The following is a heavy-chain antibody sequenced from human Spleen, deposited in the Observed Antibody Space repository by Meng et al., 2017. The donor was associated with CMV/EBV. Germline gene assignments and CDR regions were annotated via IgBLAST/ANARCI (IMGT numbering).Heavy chain of an antibody. V-gene: IGHV4-4*02. CDR1: GGSISSSNW. D-gene: IGHD2-2*02. J-gene: IGHJ4*02. Sequence: SETLSLTCAVSGGSISSSNWWSWVRQPPGKGLEWIGEFYHSGTTNYNPSLKSRVTISVEKPKNQFSLKLSSVTAADTAVYYCARVIVVVPAAIGYYFDYWGQGTLVTVSS. CDR2: FYHSGTT. CDR3: ARVIVVVPAAIGYYFDY.